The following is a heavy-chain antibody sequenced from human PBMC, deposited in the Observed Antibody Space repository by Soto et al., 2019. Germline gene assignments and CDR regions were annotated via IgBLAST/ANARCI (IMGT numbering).Heavy chain of an antibody. D-gene: IGHD6-6*01. CDR2: ISPSGTT. CDR1: SGSLSGYY. Sequence: NPSETLSLTCSLYSGSLSGYYWSWIRQPPGKGLEWIGEISPSGTTNYSPPLKSRVSISVDTSKNQFSLNLTSLTAADTAVYYCARAPKVSGSAQTRPDFWGQGSLVTVSS. J-gene: IGHJ4*02. CDR3: ARAPKVSGSAQTRPDF. V-gene: IGHV4-34*01.